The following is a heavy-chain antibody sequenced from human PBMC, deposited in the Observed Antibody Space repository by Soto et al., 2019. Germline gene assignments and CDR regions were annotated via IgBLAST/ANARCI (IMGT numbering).Heavy chain of an antibody. CDR3: AKDISLRGWVYLVVEY. CDR1: PVGFSGLG. Sequence: EVQLLESGGRLVQPGQSLRLSCAASPVGFSGLGMSWVRQAPGKGLEWVSTIDNSGTRTHYADSVKGRFTISRDTSKYTLDLQMDYLRAEDTAVYYCAKDISLRGWVYLVVEYWGQGTLVTVSP. D-gene: IGHD6-13*01. CDR2: IDNSGTRT. J-gene: IGHJ4*02. V-gene: IGHV3-23*05.